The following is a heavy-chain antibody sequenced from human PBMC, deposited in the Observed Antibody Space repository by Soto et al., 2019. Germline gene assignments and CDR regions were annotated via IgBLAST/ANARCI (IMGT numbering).Heavy chain of an antibody. Sequence: EVQLLQSGGDLLQPGGSLRLSCGASGFMFMTYAMTWVRQAPGKGLEWVASISATGGTTDYADSVKGRFTISRDNSKKTLYLLMDSLRVDDTAVYFCARPRGPSDAFDFWGQGTLVTVSS. CDR3: ARPRGPSDAFDF. CDR1: GFMFMTYA. CDR2: ISATGGTT. J-gene: IGHJ3*01. V-gene: IGHV3-23*01. D-gene: IGHD6-6*01.